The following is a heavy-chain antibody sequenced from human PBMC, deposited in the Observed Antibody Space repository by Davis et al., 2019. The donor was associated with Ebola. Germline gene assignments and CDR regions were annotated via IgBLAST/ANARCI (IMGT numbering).Heavy chain of an antibody. CDR1: GFTFSDYY. CDR3: ASRSGYRSGIDY. J-gene: IGHJ4*02. Sequence: GESLKISCAASGFTFSDYYMSWIRQAPGKGLEWVSYISSSGSTIYYADSVKGRFTISRDNAKNSLYLQMNSLRAEDTAVYYCASRSGYRSGIDYWGQGTLVTVSS. CDR2: ISSSGSTI. V-gene: IGHV3-11*01. D-gene: IGHD3-22*01.